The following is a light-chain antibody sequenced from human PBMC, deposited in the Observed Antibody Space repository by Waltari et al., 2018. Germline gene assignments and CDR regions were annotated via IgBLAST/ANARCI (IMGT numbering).Light chain of an antibody. J-gene: IGKJ4*01. Sequence: EIVLTQSPGTLSLSPGERATLSCRASQSVTSISLTWYQQKLAQAPRLRIYGTSSRATGIPDRFSGSGFGTDFTLTISRLEPEDFAVYYCQQYDGEVVTFGGGTKVEI. CDR2: GTS. CDR3: QQYDGEVVT. CDR1: QSVTSIS. V-gene: IGKV3-20*01.